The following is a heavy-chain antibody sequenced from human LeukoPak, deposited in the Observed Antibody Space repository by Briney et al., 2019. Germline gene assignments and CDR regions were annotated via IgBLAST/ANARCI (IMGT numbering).Heavy chain of an antibody. V-gene: IGHV4-34*01. CDR1: GGSFSGYY. CDR3: ARGYTY. CDR2: INHSGST. J-gene: IGHJ4*02. Sequence: SETLSLTCAVYGGSFSGYYWSWIRQPPGKGLEWIGEINHSGSTNYNPSLKSRVTISVDTSKNQFSLKLSSVTAADTAVYYCARGYTYWGQGTLVTVSS. D-gene: IGHD5-18*01.